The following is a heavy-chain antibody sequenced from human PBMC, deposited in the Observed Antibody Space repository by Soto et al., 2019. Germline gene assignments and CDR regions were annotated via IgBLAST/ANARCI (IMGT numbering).Heavy chain of an antibody. CDR2: IYYSGST. V-gene: IGHV4-39*01. CDR1: GDSIRSSSHY. J-gene: IGHJ6*02. D-gene: IGHD6-13*01. CDR3: ATYSSSWYSLSYYYGMDV. Sequence: PSETLSLTCTVSGDSIRSSSHYWAWNRQPPGKGLEWIGGIYYSGSTYYNPSLKSRVTMSVDTSKNQFSLKLSSVTAADTAVYYCATYSSSWYSLSYYYGMDVWGQGTTVTVSS.